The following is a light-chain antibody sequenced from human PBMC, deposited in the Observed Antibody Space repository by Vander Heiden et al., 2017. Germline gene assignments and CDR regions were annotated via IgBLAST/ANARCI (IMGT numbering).Light chain of an antibody. CDR2: DVN. CDR3: SSYTSSSTLD. J-gene: IGLJ2*01. Sequence: QSALTQPASVSGSPGQSIPISCTGTSSDVGGYNYVSWYQQHPGKAPKLMIYDVNNRPSGVSNRFSGSKSGNTASLTISGLQAEDEADYYCSSYTSSSTLDFGGGTKLTVL. CDR1: SSDVGGYNY. V-gene: IGLV2-14*01.